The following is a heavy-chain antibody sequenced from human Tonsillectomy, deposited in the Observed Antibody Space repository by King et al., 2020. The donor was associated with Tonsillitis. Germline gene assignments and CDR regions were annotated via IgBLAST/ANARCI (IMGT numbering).Heavy chain of an antibody. CDR2: FSSSSSNI. J-gene: IGHJ2*01. D-gene: IGHD3-3*02. V-gene: IGHV3-48*01. Sequence: VQLVESGGGLVQPGGSLRLSCVASGFSSSSYSMNWVRQAPGKGLEWVSYFSSSSSNIYYADSVKGRFTISRDNAKNSLYLQMNSLRAEDTAVYYCARLASYWYFDLWGRGTLVTVSS. CDR3: ARLASYWYFDL. CDR1: GFSSSSYS.